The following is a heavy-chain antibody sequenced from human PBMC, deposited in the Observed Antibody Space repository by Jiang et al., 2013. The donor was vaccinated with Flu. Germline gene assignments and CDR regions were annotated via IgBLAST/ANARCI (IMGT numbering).Heavy chain of an antibody. Sequence: EWVAVIWYDGSNKYYADSVKGRFTISRDNSKNTLYLQMNSLRAEDTAVYYCARDAGYCSSTSCLYYGMDVWGQGTTVTVSS. CDR2: IWYDGSNK. V-gene: IGHV3-33*01. D-gene: IGHD2-2*01. J-gene: IGHJ6*02. CDR3: ARDAGYCSSTSCLYYGMDV.